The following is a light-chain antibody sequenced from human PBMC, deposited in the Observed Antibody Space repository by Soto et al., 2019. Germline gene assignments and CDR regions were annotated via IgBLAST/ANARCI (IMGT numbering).Light chain of an antibody. CDR2: GTD. CDR3: AAWDDSLNGLV. J-gene: IGLJ2*01. Sequence: QSVLTQPPSVSGTPGQRVTISCSGSSSNIGSKSVNWYQHLPGSAPSLFIYGTDQRASGVPDRVSGSRTGTSASLAISGLQSEDEADYYCAAWDDSLNGLVFGGGTKLTVL. CDR1: SSNIGSKS. V-gene: IGLV1-44*01.